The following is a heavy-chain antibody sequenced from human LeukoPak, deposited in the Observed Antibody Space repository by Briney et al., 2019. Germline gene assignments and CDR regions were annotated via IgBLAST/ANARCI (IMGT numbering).Heavy chain of an antibody. J-gene: IGHJ4*02. CDR1: GYSFTSYW. V-gene: IGHV5-51*01. CDR3: ARGEGVVPAANFAPYFDY. Sequence: GESLKISCKGSGYSFTSYWIGWVRQMPGKGLEWMGIIYPGDSDTRYSPSFQGQVTISADKSISTAYLQWSSLKASDTAMYYCARGEGVVPAANFAPYFDYWGQGTLVTVSS. D-gene: IGHD2-2*01. CDR2: IYPGDSDT.